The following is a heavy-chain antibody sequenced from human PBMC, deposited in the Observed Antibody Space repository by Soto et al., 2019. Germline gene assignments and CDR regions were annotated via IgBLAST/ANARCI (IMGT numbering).Heavy chain of an antibody. CDR2: IGTVGDT. CDR1: GFKFSSYD. V-gene: IGHV3-13*01. Sequence: GGSLRLSCAASGFKFSSYDMQWVRQVTGKGLEWVSGIGTVGDTYYPGSVKGRFTISRENAKNSLYLQMNSLRVEDTAVYYCAREASSWAHLKYGMDVWGQGTTVTVSS. D-gene: IGHD6-13*01. CDR3: AREASSWAHLKYGMDV. J-gene: IGHJ6*02.